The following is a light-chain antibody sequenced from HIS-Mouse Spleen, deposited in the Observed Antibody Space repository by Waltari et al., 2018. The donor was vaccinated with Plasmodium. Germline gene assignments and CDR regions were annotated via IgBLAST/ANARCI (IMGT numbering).Light chain of an antibody. J-gene: IGKJ2*01. V-gene: IGKV1-8*01. CDR3: QQYYSYPYT. CDR1: QGISSY. CDR2: AAS. Sequence: ASTGDRVTITCRASQGISSYLAWYQQKPGKAPKLLIYAASTLQSGVPSRFSGSGSGTDFTLTISCLQSEDFATYYCQQYYSYPYTFGQGTKLEIK.